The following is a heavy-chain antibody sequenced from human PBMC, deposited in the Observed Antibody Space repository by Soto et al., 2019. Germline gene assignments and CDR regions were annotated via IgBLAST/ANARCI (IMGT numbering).Heavy chain of an antibody. J-gene: IGHJ6*01. CDR3: AKVSSSTGYYSYYGVDV. Sequence: GGSLRLSCAASGLTFSSYAMSWVRQAPGKALEWVSAISGSGGSTYYADSVQGRFTISRANSKNTLYLQMNTLRAEDTAVYYCAKVSSSTGYYSYYGVDVW. CDR2: ISGSGGST. D-gene: IGHD6-6*01. CDR1: GLTFSSYA. V-gene: IGHV3-23*01.